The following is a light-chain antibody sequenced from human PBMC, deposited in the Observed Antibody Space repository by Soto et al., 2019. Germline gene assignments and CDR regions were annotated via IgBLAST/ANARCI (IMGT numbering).Light chain of an antibody. J-gene: IGLJ2*01. V-gene: IGLV2-14*03. CDR2: DVS. CDR3: SSYTSSRTHVV. Sequence: QSALTQPASVSGSPGQSITISCTGTSAEVGGYNFVSWYQHHPGKAPKLMIYDVSNRPSGVSNRFSGSKSGNTASLTISGLQAEDEADYYCSSYTSSRTHVVFGGGTKLTVL. CDR1: SAEVGGYNF.